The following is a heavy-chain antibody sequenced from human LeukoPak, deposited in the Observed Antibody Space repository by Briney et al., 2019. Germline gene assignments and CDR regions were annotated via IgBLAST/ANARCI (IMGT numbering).Heavy chain of an antibody. V-gene: IGHV3-7*01. CDR2: IKQDGSEK. Sequence: GGSLRLSCAASGFTFSSYSMNWVRQAPGKGLEWVANIKQDGSEKYYVDSVKGRFTISRDNAKNSLYLQMNSLRAEDTAVYYCARDWGSPYYYYGMDVWGQGTTVTVSS. CDR3: ARDWGSPYYYYGMDV. D-gene: IGHD7-27*01. CDR1: GFTFSSYS. J-gene: IGHJ6*02.